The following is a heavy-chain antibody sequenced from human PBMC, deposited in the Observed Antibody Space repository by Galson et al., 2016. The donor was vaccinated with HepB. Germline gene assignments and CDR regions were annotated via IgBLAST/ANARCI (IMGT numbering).Heavy chain of an antibody. D-gene: IGHD3-16*02. Sequence: PALVKPTQTLTLTCTFSGLSLNTSGVGVAWIRQPPGKALEWLALTYWNDQDYSPSLRDRLTITKDTSKNQVVLTMTNMDAVDTATYYCVRRRVLPWSFRRSSWFDPWGQVTLVTVSS. CDR2: TYWNDQ. J-gene: IGHJ5*02. V-gene: IGHV2-5*01. CDR1: GLSLNTSGVG. CDR3: VRRRVLPWSFRRSSWFDP.